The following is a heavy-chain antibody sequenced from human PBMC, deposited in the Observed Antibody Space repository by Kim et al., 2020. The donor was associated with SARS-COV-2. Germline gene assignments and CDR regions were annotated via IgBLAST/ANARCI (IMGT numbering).Heavy chain of an antibody. V-gene: IGHV4-34*01. CDR2: INHSGST. D-gene: IGHD3-10*01. CDR1: GGSFSGYY. CDR3: ARGNYGSGSYQDC. Sequence: SETLSLTCAVYGGSFSGYYWSWIRQPPGKGLEWIGEINHSGSTNYNPSLKSRVTISVDTSKNQFSLKLSSVTAADTAVYYCARGNYGSGSYQDCWGQGTLVTVSS. J-gene: IGHJ4*02.